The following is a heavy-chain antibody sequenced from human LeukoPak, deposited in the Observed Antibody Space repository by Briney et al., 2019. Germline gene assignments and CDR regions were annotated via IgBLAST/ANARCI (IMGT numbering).Heavy chain of an antibody. V-gene: IGHV4-4*07. CDR1: GGSISSYY. D-gene: IGHD5-12*01. CDR2: NYISGST. CDR3: ARDRGYSGYDWDYYYMDV. J-gene: IGHJ6*03. Sequence: SETLSLTCTVSGGSISSYYWSWIRQPAGKGLEWIGRNYISGSTNYNPSLKSRVTMSVDTSKNQFSLKLSSVTAADTAVYYCARDRGYSGYDWDYYYMDVWGKGTTVTVSS.